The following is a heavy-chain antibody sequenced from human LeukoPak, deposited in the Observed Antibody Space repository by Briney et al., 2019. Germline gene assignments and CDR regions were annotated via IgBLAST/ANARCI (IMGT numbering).Heavy chain of an antibody. CDR2: INWSGGST. CDR1: GFTFADYG. J-gene: IGHJ6*03. CDR3: VGDYYYYMDV. V-gene: IGHV3-20*04. Sequence: PGGSLRLSCAASGFTFADYGMSWVRQVPGKGLEWVSGINWSGGSTGYADSVKGRFTISRDNARNSLYLQMNSLRAEDTAVYYCVGDYYYYMDVWGKGTTVTVSS.